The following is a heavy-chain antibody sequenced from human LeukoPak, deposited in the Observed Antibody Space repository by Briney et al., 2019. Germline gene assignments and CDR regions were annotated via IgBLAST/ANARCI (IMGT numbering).Heavy chain of an antibody. CDR3: TTDLLWELLYYFDY. CDR1: GFTFSSYS. V-gene: IGHV3-15*01. Sequence: PGGSLRLSCAASGFTFSSYSMSWVRQAPGKGLEWVGRIKSKTDGGTTDYAAPVKGRFTISRDDSKNTLYLQMNSLKTEDTAVYYCTTDLLWELLYYFDYWGQGTLVTVSS. J-gene: IGHJ4*02. CDR2: IKSKTDGGTT. D-gene: IGHD1-26*01.